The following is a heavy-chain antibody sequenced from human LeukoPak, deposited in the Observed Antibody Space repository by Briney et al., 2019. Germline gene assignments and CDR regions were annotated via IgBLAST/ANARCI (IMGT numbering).Heavy chain of an antibody. J-gene: IGHJ4*02. CDR3: ARRRWSLLDY. V-gene: IGHV4-39*07. D-gene: IGHD3-22*01. CDR1: GGSISSSSYY. Sequence: PSETLSLTCTVSGGSISSSSYYWGWIRQPPGKGLEWIGSIYYSGSTYYNPSLKSRVTISVDTSKNQFSLKLGSVTAADTAVYYCARRRWSLLDYWGQGTLVTVSS. CDR2: IYYSGST.